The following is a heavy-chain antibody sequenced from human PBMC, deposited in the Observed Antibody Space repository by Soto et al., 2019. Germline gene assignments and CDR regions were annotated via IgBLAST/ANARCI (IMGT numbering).Heavy chain of an antibody. CDR1: GGSISYNNYY. Sequence: SETLSLTCPVSGGSISYNNYYWGRIRQPPGKGLEWIGSVFYSGATYYNPSLKSRLTISVDTSKNQFSLKLTSVTAADTAVYYCARTGNYDDSGPISSPDFWGQGTLVTVSS. CDR3: ARTGNYDDSGPISSPDF. D-gene: IGHD3-22*01. V-gene: IGHV4-39*01. CDR2: VFYSGAT. J-gene: IGHJ4*02.